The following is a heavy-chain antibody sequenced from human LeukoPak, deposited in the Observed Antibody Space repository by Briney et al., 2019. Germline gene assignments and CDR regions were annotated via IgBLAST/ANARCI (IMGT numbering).Heavy chain of an antibody. Sequence: GGSLRLSCAASGFTFSSYGMHWVRQAPGKGLEWVAFIRYDGSNKYYADSVKGRFTISRDNSKNTLYLQMNSLRAEDTAVYYCAIPSYSSSWYYFDYWGQGTLVTVSS. CDR1: GFTFSSYG. CDR2: IRYDGSNK. J-gene: IGHJ4*02. D-gene: IGHD6-13*01. V-gene: IGHV3-30*02. CDR3: AIPSYSSSWYYFDY.